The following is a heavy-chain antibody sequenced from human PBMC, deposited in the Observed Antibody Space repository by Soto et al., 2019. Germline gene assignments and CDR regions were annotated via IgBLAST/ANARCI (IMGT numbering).Heavy chain of an antibody. J-gene: IGHJ4*02. CDR3: ASSYGSGYRAFDY. Sequence: QVQLVQSGAEVKRPGSSVKVSCKTSGDTFSFYSINWVRQAPGLGLEWMGRVNPILSMSNYAQRFQGRVKMTEDKSTSTAYMELRSVRSEDTAIYYCASSYGSGYRAFDYWGQGALVTVSS. D-gene: IGHD3-10*01. CDR2: VNPILSMS. CDR1: GDTFSFYS. V-gene: IGHV1-69*02.